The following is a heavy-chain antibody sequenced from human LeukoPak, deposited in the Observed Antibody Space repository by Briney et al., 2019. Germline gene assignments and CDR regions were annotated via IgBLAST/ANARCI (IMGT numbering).Heavy chain of an antibody. CDR1: GGSISSGDYY. Sequence: SETLSLTCTVSGGSISSGDYYWSWIRQHPGKGLEWIGYIYYSGSTYYNPSLKSRVTISVDTSKNQFSLKLSSVTAADTAVYYCARVLYDSSGYYYYFDLWGRGTLVTVSS. J-gene: IGHJ2*01. CDR2: IYYSGST. D-gene: IGHD3-22*01. V-gene: IGHV4-31*03. CDR3: ARVLYDSSGYYYYFDL.